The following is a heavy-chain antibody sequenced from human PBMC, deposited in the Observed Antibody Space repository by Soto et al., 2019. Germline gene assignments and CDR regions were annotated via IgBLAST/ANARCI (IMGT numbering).Heavy chain of an antibody. CDR3: ARAVTSGIHYFDY. V-gene: IGHV4-59*02. Sequence: SETLSLTXTVTGDSVNSYYWSWMRQPPGKGLECMGYVYYSGSTNYNPSLKSRVTISVDTSKNQLSLRLKSVTAADTAVYYCARAVTSGIHYFDYWGQGSLVTVSS. J-gene: IGHJ4*02. CDR1: GDSVNSYY. CDR2: VYYSGST. D-gene: IGHD6-13*01.